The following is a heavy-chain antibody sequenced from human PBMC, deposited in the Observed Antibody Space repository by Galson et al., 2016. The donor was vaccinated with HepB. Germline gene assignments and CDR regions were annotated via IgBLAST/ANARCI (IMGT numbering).Heavy chain of an antibody. D-gene: IGHD2-15*01. V-gene: IGHV3-48*01. J-gene: IGHJ6*02. CDR1: GFTFSSYS. CDR3: ARGDRRHCSGGSCYSDYYYGMDV. Sequence: SLRLSCAASGFTFSSYSMNWVRQAPGKGLEWVSYISSSSSTIYYADSVKGRFTISRENAKNSLYLQMNSLRAGDTAVYYCARGDRRHCSGGSCYSDYYYGMDVWGQGTTVTVSS. CDR2: ISSSSSTI.